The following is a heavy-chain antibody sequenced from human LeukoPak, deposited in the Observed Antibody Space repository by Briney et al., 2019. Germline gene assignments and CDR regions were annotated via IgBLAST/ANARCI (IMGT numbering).Heavy chain of an antibody. CDR2: ISAYNGNT. CDR3: ARDYAGIAVAGNGEFDY. V-gene: IGHV1-18*01. J-gene: IGHJ4*02. CDR1: GYTFTSYG. D-gene: IGHD6-19*01. Sequence: ASVKVSCKASGYTFTSYGISWVRQAPGQGLEWMGRISAYNGNTNYAQKLQGRVTMTTDTSTSTAYMELRSLRSDDTAVYYCARDYAGIAVAGNGEFDYWGQETLVTVSS.